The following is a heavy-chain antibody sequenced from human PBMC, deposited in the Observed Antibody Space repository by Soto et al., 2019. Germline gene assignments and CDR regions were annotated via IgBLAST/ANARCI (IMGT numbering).Heavy chain of an antibody. CDR2: SYYGGST. J-gene: IGHJ4*02. CDR3: ARGHDDYGDYDN. D-gene: IGHD4-17*01. V-gene: IGHV4-59*01. Sequence: QVQLQESGPGLVKPSETLSLTCTVSGGSISSYDWIWFRQPPGKGLEWFGYSYYGGSTYYNPSVKSRVTISVDTSKNQFSLKLSSVTAADTAVYYCARGHDDYGDYDNWGQGTLVTVSS. CDR1: GGSISSYD.